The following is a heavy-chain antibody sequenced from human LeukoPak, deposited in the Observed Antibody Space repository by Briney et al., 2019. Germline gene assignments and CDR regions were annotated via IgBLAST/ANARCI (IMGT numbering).Heavy chain of an antibody. J-gene: IGHJ4*02. CDR3: ARFSDTLVRGLDY. CDR1: GFTFSSYA. V-gene: IGHV3-30-3*01. D-gene: IGHD3-9*01. CDR2: ISYDGSNK. Sequence: GGSLRLSCAASGFTFSSYAMHWVRQAPGKGLEWVVVISYDGSNKYYADSVKGRFTISRDNSKNTLYLQMNSLRAEDTAVYYCARFSDTLVRGLDYWGQGTLVTVSS.